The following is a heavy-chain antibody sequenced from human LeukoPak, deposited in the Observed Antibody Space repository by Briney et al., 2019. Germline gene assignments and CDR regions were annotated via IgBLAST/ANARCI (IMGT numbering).Heavy chain of an antibody. J-gene: IGHJ4*02. CDR3: ARLDYGDFFPYFDY. D-gene: IGHD4-17*01. Sequence: GESLKISCEASGHTFTNSWIAWVRQKPGKGPEWMGLIYPDDSDTRYNPSFQGQVISSADKSISTAYLQWSSLKASDTAMYYCARLDYGDFFPYFDYWGQGTLVTVSS. V-gene: IGHV5-51*01. CDR2: IYPDDSDT. CDR1: GHTFTNSW.